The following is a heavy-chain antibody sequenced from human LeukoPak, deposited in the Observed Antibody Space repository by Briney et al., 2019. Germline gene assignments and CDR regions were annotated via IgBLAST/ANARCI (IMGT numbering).Heavy chain of an antibody. CDR2: IYPGDSDT. J-gene: IGHJ4*02. V-gene: IGHV5-51*01. CDR1: GYSFTTYW. CDR3: ARSHSSSWAIFDY. D-gene: IGHD6-13*01. Sequence: RGESLKISCKASGYSFTTYWIAWVRQMPGKGLEWMGIIYPGDSDTRYSPSFQGQVTISADKSISTAYLQWSSPKASDTAMYYCARSHSSSWAIFDYWGQGTLVTVSS.